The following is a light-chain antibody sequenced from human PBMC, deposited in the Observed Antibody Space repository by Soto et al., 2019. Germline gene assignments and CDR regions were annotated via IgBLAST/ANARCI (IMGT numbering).Light chain of an antibody. CDR1: SSDVGGYNY. V-gene: IGLV2-14*01. CDR3: SSYTSSSPLV. J-gene: IGLJ3*02. CDR2: EVS. Sequence: QSALTQPASVSGSPGQSITISCTGTSSDVGGYNYVSWYQQHQGKAPKLMIYEVSNRPSGVSNRFSGSKSGNTASLTISGLQAEDEADYYCSSYTSSSPLVFGGGTKLTVL.